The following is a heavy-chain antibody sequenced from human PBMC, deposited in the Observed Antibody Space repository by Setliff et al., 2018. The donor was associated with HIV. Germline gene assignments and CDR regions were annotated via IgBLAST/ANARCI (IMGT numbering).Heavy chain of an antibody. V-gene: IGHV3-74*03. Sequence: PGGSLRLSCAASGFTFSNYWMHWVRQASGKGLEWVSRINSDGGISEHADAVKGRLTISRDNARNTLYLEMNSLRVEDTAVYYCVRVAGFSSSWFGYWGQGTLVTVSS. J-gene: IGHJ4*02. CDR3: VRVAGFSSSWFGY. CDR2: INSDGGIS. CDR1: GFTFSNYW. D-gene: IGHD6-13*01.